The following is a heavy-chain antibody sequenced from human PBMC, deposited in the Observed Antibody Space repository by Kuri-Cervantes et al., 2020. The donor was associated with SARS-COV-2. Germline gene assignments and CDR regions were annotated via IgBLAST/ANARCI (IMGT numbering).Heavy chain of an antibody. J-gene: IGHJ6*03. CDR2: TIPICGTA. D-gene: IGHD3-22*01. V-gene: IGHV1-69*13. CDR3: ALGYWGSGYPRYYYHMDV. Sequence: SVKVSCKASVGTFSSYAISWVRQAPGQGLEWMGGTIPICGTANYAQKFQGRVTITADESTSTAYMELSSLRSDDTAVYYCALGYWGSGYPRYYYHMDVWGKGTTVTVSS. CDR1: VGTFSSYA.